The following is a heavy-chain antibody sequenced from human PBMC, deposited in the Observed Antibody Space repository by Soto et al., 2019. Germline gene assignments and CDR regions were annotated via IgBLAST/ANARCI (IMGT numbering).Heavy chain of an antibody. V-gene: IGHV4-34*01. CDR1: GGSFSGYY. D-gene: IGHD3-10*01. CDR3: ARGSTMVRGVHDY. J-gene: IGHJ4*02. Sequence: QVQLQQWGAGLLKPSETLSLTCAVYGGSFSGYYWSWIRQPPGKGLEWIGEINHSGSTNYNPSLKSRVTISVDTSKNQFSLKLSSVTAADTAVYYCARGSTMVRGVHDYWGQGTLVTVSS. CDR2: INHSGST.